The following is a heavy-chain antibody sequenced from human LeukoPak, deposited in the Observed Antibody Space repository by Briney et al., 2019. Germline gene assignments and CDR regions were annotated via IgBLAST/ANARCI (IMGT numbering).Heavy chain of an antibody. D-gene: IGHD1-26*01. CDR2: FHYSGTT. CDR3: ARRPQGMVGATFDS. V-gene: IGHV4-39*01. Sequence: SETLSLTCTVSGDSISSYNFYWGWIRQPPGKGLEWIGNFHYSGTTSYNPTLKSRVTIVVDTSKNQFSLRLTSVTAADTAVYYCARRPQGMVGATFDSLGQGILVTVSS. J-gene: IGHJ4*02. CDR1: GDSISSYNFY.